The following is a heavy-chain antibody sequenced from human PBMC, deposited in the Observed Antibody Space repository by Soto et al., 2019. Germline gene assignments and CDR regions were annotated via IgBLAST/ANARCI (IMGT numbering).Heavy chain of an antibody. D-gene: IGHD3-16*02. J-gene: IGHJ4*02. CDR1: GFTFSSYS. CDR2: ISSSSSTI. CDR3: ARVRPMITFGGVIVDEFDY. Sequence: GGSLRLSCAASGFTFSSYSMNWVRQAPGRGLEWVSYISSSSSTIYYADSVKGRFTISRDNAKNSLYLQMNSLRDEDTAVYYCARVRPMITFGGVIVDEFDYWGQGTLVTVSS. V-gene: IGHV3-48*02.